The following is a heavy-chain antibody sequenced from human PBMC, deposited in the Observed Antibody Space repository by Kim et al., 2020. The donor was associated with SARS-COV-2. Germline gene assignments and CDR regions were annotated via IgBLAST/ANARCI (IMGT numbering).Heavy chain of an antibody. D-gene: IGHD5-18*01. CDR1: GYSFTTYW. J-gene: IGHJ4*02. Sequence: GESLKISCKGSGYSFTTYWISWVRQMPGKGLEWMGRIDPSDSYTNYSPSFQGHVTISADKSISTAYLQWSSLKASDTAMYYCARLVDTAMDVDYWGQGTLVTVSS. CDR3: ARLVDTAMDVDY. V-gene: IGHV5-10-1*01. CDR2: IDPSDSYT.